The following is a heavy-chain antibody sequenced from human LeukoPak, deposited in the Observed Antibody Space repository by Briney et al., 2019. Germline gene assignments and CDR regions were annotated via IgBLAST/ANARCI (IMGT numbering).Heavy chain of an antibody. CDR1: GYTFTSYD. D-gene: IGHD1-26*01. Sequence: ASVKVSCKASGYTFTSYDINWVRQATGQGLEWMGWMNPNSGNTGYAQKCQGRVTTTRNTSISTAYMELSSLRSEDTAVYYCARARANSDFDYWGQGTLVTVSS. CDR2: MNPNSGNT. V-gene: IGHV1-8*02. CDR3: ARARANSDFDY. J-gene: IGHJ4*02.